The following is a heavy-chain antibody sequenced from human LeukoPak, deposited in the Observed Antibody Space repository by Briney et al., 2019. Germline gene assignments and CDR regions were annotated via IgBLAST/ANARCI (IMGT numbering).Heavy chain of an antibody. V-gene: IGHV3-7*01. CDR1: GFTFRTYS. CDR2: IKEDESDE. CDR3: ARWRGRQSEFDY. D-gene: IGHD1-1*01. J-gene: IGHJ4*02. Sequence: PGRSLRLSCAASGFTFRTYSMHWVRQAPGKGLEWVAHIKEDESDEYYVDSVRGRFTTSRDNAKNSVNLQMNSLRVEDTAVYYCARWRGRQSEFDYWGQGTLVTVSS.